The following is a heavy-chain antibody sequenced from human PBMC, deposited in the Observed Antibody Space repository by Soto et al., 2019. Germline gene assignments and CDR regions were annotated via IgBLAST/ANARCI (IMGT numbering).Heavy chain of an antibody. J-gene: IGHJ4*02. CDR1: GFTFSSYA. CDR2: VSIGGST. D-gene: IGHD2-15*01. CDR3: AKRRGAGGHFDY. V-gene: IGHV3-23*01. Sequence: DVQLSESGGGLVQPAGSLRLSCAASGFTFSSYAMGWVRQGPGKGLEWVAVVSIGGSTHYADSVRGRFTISRDNSKNTLSLQMNSLTAEDTAGYFCAKRRGAGGHFDYWGQGALVTVSS.